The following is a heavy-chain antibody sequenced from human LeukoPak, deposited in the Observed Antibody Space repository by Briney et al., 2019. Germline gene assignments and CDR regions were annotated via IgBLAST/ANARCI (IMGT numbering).Heavy chain of an antibody. J-gene: IGHJ5*02. CDR3: ARGSGSFDP. V-gene: IGHV4-34*01. Sequence: ASETLSLTCAVYGGTFSGYFWTWIRQPPGKGLEWIGEINHSGSTNHNPSLKSRVTISVDTSKNQFSLKLTSVTAADTAVYFCARGSGSFDPWGQGTLVTVSS. CDR1: GGTFSGYF. CDR2: INHSGST.